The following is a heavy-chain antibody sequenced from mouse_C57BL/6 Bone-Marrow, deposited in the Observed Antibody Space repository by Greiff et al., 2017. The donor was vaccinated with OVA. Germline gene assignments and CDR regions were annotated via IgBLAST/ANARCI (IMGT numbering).Heavy chain of an antibody. D-gene: IGHD3-3*01. CDR2: LISGGSYT. CDR3: ARRRDRDFDV. CDR1: GFPFRRYG. J-gene: IGHJ1*03. V-gene: IGHV5-6*03. Sequence: VKLMASGGGFVKPGGSLNLSCAASGFPFRRYGLFWGRQTPDRRRDGGATLISGGSYTYYPDSVKGRITISRDNAKNTRYLQMSSLKSEDTAIDYCARRRDRDFDVWGTGTTVTVSA.